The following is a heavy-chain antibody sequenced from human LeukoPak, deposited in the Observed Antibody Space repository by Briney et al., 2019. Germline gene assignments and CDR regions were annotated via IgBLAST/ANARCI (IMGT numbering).Heavy chain of an antibody. CDR2: IYHSGNT. CDR3: ARDSSLSSGPTDGFDI. J-gene: IGHJ3*02. Sequence: SETLSLTCAVSGYFISTGYYWGWIRQPPGKGLELIGSIYHSGNTYYNPSLKSRVTISVDTSKNQFSLKLTSVTAADTAVYYCARDSSLSSGPTDGFDIWGQGTLVTVSS. CDR1: GYFISTGYY. V-gene: IGHV4-38-2*02. D-gene: IGHD3-22*01.